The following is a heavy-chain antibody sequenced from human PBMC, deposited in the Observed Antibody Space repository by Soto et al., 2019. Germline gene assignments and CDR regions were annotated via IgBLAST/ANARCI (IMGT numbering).Heavy chain of an antibody. V-gene: IGHV3-64*01. J-gene: IGHJ4*02. CDR1: GFTFSSYA. D-gene: IGHD3-10*01. CDR2: ISSNGGST. Sequence: GGSLRLSCAASGFTFSSYAMHWVRQAPGKGLEYVSAISSNGGSTYYANTVKDRFTIYRDNSKNMLYLQMGSLRAEDMAVYYCAGASDYYGSGTEYYFDYWGQGTLVTVSS. CDR3: AGASDYYGSGTEYYFDY.